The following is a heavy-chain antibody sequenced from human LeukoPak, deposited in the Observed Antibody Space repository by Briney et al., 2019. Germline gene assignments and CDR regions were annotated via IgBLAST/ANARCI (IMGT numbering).Heavy chain of an antibody. CDR3: ARRPSSWYFDYFDY. D-gene: IGHD6-13*01. CDR2: ISAYNGNT. Sequence: VKVSCKASGYTSTSYGISWVRQAPGQGLEWMGWISAYNGNTNYAQKLQGRVTMTTDTSTSTAYMELRSLRSDDTAVYYCARRPSSWYFDYFDYWGQGTLVTVSS. V-gene: IGHV1-18*04. J-gene: IGHJ4*02. CDR1: GYTSTSYG.